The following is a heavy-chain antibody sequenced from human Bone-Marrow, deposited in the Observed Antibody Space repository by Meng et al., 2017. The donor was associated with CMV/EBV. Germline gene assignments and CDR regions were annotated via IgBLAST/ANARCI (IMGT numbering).Heavy chain of an antibody. V-gene: IGHV3-74*01. J-gene: IGHJ5*01. CDR3: ARGELPEACDS. Sequence: SSAASGYIFSNYYVHWFRHTPGKGMVWVTRINGDGGTTNYAASVKSRFTISRDNAKNPLYLQMNSLRVEDTAVYYCARGELPEACDSWGKGTLVTVSS. CDR2: INGDGGTT. D-gene: IGHD1-7*01. CDR1: GYIFSNYY.